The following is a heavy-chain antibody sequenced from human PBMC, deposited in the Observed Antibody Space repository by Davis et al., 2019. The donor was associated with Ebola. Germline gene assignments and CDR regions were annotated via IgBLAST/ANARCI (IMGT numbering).Heavy chain of an antibody. V-gene: IGHV3-20*04. CDR1: GFTFDDYG. Sequence: PGGSLRLSCAASGFTFDDYGMSWVRQAPGKGLEWVSGINWNGGSTGYADSVKGRFTISRDNAKNSLYLQMNSLRDEDTAVYFCARGRSAAGTSHYFDYWGQGTLVTVSS. CDR3: ARGRSAAGTSHYFDY. CDR2: INWNGGST. J-gene: IGHJ4*02. D-gene: IGHD6-13*01.